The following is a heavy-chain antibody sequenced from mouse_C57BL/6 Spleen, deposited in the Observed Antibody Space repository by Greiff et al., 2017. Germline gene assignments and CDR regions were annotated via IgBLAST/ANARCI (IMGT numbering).Heavy chain of an antibody. J-gene: IGHJ3*01. CDR3: AREGSYDERFAY. CDR2: INPNNGGT. CDR1: GYTFTDYY. Sequence: EVQLQQSGPELVKPGASVKISCKASGYTFTDYYMNWVKQSHGKSLEWIGDINPNNGGTSYNQKFKGKATLTVDTSSSTAYMELRSLTAEYSAVYYCAREGSYDERFAYWGQGTLVTVSA. D-gene: IGHD2-12*01. V-gene: IGHV1-26*01.